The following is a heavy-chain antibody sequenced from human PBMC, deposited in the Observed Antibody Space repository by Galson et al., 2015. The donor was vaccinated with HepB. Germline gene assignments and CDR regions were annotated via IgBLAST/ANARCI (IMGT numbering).Heavy chain of an antibody. CDR3: ARDYVSDLSIFGVVTDPALALAGYYYYGMDV. Sequence: SVKVSCKASGGTFSSYAISWVRQAPGQGLEWMGGIIPIFGTANYAQKFQGRVTITADESTSTAYMELSSLRSEDTAVYYCARDYVSDLSIFGVVTDPALALAGYYYYGMDVWGQGTTVTVSS. D-gene: IGHD3-3*01. CDR1: GGTFSSYA. CDR2: IIPIFGTA. V-gene: IGHV1-69*13. J-gene: IGHJ6*02.